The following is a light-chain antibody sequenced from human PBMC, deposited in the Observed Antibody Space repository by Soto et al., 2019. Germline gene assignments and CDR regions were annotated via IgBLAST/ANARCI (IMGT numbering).Light chain of an antibody. Sequence: EIVLTQSPATLSLSPGERATLSCGASQNVSSRYLAWYQQRPGLAPRLLIYDASYRASGIPDRFSGSGSGTDFTLTISRLEPEDFAVYYCQQYGSSPQTFGQGTKLEI. CDR1: QNVSSRY. J-gene: IGKJ2*01. CDR3: QQYGSSPQT. CDR2: DAS. V-gene: IGKV3D-20*01.